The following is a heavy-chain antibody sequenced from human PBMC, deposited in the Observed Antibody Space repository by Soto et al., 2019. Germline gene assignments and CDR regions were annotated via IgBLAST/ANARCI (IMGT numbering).Heavy chain of an antibody. J-gene: IGHJ3*02. CDR1: GFTVSSNY. CDR3: ARDLGYGSGSPRGAFDI. V-gene: IGHV3-53*04. CDR2: IYSGGST. D-gene: IGHD3-10*01. Sequence: EVQLVESGGGLVQPGGSLRLSCAASGFTVSSNYMSWVRQAPGKGLEWVSVIYSGGSTYYADSVKGRFTISRHNSKNTLYLHMNSLRAEDTAVYYCARDLGYGSGSPRGAFDIWGQGTMVTVSS.